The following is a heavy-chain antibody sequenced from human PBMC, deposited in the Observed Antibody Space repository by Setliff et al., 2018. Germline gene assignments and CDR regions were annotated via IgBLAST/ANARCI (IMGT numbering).Heavy chain of an antibody. V-gene: IGHV3-7*01. J-gene: IGHJ3*02. Sequence: AGGSLRLSCAASGFTFRSYWMSWVRQAPGKGLEWVANIKQDGSTKYYLDSVKGRFTISRDNAKRSLYLQMNGLRADDTGVYYCVRDDADNYDAFDNWGQGTLVTVSS. D-gene: IGHD3-22*01. CDR1: GFTFRSYW. CDR3: VRDDADNYDAFDN. CDR2: IKQDGSTK.